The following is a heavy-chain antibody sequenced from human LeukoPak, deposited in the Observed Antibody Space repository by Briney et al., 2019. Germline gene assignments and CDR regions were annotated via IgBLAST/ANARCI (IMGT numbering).Heavy chain of an antibody. J-gene: IGHJ3*01. Sequence: PSETLSLTCTVSGGSISSYYWSWIRQPPGKGLEWIGYIYYSGSTNYNPSLKSRVTISVDTSKNQFSLKLSSVTAADTAVYYCARARPYGSGSYYNPRGAFDFWGQGTMVTVSS. CDR1: GGSISSYY. CDR3: ARARPYGSGSYYNPRGAFDF. CDR2: IYYSGST. V-gene: IGHV4-59*01. D-gene: IGHD3-10*01.